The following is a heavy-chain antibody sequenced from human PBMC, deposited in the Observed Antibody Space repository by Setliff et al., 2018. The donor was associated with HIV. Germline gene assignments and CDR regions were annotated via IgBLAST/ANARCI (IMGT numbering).Heavy chain of an antibody. CDR2: ISYSGST. V-gene: IGHV4-39*01. CDR1: GGSFSNFYYF. Sequence: SETLSLTCNVSGGSFSNFYYFWGWIRQPPGKGLEWIGSISYSGSTYYNPSLKSRVTMSVDTSKNQFSLKLSSVTAADTAVYYCARQRQGLTGSTPGYYMDVWGKGTTVTVSS. CDR3: ARQRQGLTGSTPGYYMDV. D-gene: IGHD1-7*01. J-gene: IGHJ6*03.